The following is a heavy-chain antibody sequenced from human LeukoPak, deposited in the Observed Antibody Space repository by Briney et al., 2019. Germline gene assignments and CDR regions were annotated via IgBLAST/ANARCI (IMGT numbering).Heavy chain of an antibody. D-gene: IGHD3-10*01. J-gene: IGHJ3*02. CDR3: AKDQYSFGGIDAFDI. CDR1: GFTFSSYW. Sequence: PGGSLRLSCAASGFTFSSYWMSWVRQAPGKGLEWVANIKQDGSEKYYVDSVKGRFTISRDNSKNTLYLQMNSLRAEDTAVYYCAKDQYSFGGIDAFDIWGQGTMVTVSS. V-gene: IGHV3-7*03. CDR2: IKQDGSEK.